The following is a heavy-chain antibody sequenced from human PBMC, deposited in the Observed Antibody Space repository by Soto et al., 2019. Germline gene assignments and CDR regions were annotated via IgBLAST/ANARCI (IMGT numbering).Heavy chain of an antibody. CDR1: GFTFSNCA. CDR2: ISSNGVGT. J-gene: IGHJ6*03. CDR3: ARREQSDYYYMDV. D-gene: IGHD6-19*01. V-gene: IGHV3-64*01. Sequence: EVQLVESGGGLVQPGGSLRLSCAASGFTFSNCAMDWVRQAPGKVLEYVSGISSNGVGTYYANSVKDRFTISRDNSKNTLYLQMGSLRAEDMAVYYCARREQSDYYYMDVWGKGTSVTVSS.